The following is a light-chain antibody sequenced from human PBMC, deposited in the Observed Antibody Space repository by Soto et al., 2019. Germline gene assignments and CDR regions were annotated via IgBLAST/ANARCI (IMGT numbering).Light chain of an antibody. CDR1: SSDVGGYNY. CDR2: EVS. CDR3: SSYAGSSTFVV. V-gene: IGLV2-23*02. Sequence: QSALTQPASVSGSPGQSITISCTGTSSDVGGYNYVAWYQQHPGKVPRLMIYEVSNRPSGVSNRFSGSKSGNTASLTISGLQAEDEADYYCSSYAGSSTFVVFGGGTKVTVL. J-gene: IGLJ2*01.